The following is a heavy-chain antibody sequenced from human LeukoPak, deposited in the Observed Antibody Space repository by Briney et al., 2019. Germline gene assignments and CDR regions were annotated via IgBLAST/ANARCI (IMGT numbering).Heavy chain of an antibody. V-gene: IGHV1-2*02. CDR3: ARGPVGATKWFDP. Sequence: ASVKVSCKASGYTFTGYYMHWVRQAPGQGLEWMGWINPNSGATNYAQKFQGRVTMTRDTSISTAYMELSRLRSDDTAVYYCARGPVGATKWFDPWGQGTLVTVSS. J-gene: IGHJ5*02. CDR2: INPNSGAT. D-gene: IGHD1-26*01. CDR1: GYTFTGYY.